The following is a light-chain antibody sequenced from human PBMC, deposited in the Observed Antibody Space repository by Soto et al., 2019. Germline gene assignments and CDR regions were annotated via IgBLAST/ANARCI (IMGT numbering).Light chain of an antibody. CDR3: QQYKSYSPS. J-gene: IGKJ2*03. CDR1: QSISSW. V-gene: IGKV1-5*03. Sequence: DIPMTQSPSTLSASVGDRVTITCRASQSISSWLAWYQQKPGKAPKVLIYKASSLKSGVPSRFSGSGSGTEYPLTISSLQPDDFATYYSQQYKSYSPSFGQGTKLEIK. CDR2: KAS.